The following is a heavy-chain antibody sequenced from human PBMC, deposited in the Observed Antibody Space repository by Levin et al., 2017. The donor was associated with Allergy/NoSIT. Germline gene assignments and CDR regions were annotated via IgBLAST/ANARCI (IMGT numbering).Heavy chain of an antibody. CDR1: GFTFSNFG. CDR2: IWYDGSYK. J-gene: IGHJ6*02. CDR3: ARDKASNSDYYNYYAMDV. V-gene: IGHV3-33*01. D-gene: IGHD4-23*01. Sequence: GGSLRLSCAASGFTFSNFGMHWVRQAPGKGLDWVAVIWYDGSYKYYADSVKGRFTISRDDSKNTLYLQMNSLRAEDTAVYYCARDKASNSDYYNYYAMDVWGQGTTVTVSS.